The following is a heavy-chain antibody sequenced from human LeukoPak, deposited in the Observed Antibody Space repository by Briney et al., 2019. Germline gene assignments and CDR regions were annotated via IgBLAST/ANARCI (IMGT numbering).Heavy chain of an antibody. CDR2: ISYDGSNK. J-gene: IGHJ4*02. D-gene: IGHD5-18*01. V-gene: IGHV3-30-3*01. Sequence: PGGSLRLSCAASGFTFSSYAIHWVRQAPGKGLEWVAVISYDGSNKYYADSVKGRFTISRDNSKNTLYLQMNSLRAEDTAVYYCARDGPRPYSYGPIDYWGQGTLVTVSS. CDR3: ARDGPRPYSYGPIDY. CDR1: GFTFSSYA.